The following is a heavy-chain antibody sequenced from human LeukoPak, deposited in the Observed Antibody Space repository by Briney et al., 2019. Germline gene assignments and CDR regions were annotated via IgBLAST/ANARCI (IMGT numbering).Heavy chain of an antibody. D-gene: IGHD3-22*01. Sequence: GGSLRLSCAVSGITLSNYGMSWVRQAPGKGLEWVAGISDSGGRTNYADSVKGRFTISRDNPKNTLYLQMNSLRAEDTAVYFCAKRGVVIRVILVGFHKEAYYLDYWGQGTLVTVSS. CDR2: ISDSGGRT. CDR1: GITLSNYG. CDR3: AKRGVVIRVILVGFHKEAYYLDY. V-gene: IGHV3-23*01. J-gene: IGHJ4*02.